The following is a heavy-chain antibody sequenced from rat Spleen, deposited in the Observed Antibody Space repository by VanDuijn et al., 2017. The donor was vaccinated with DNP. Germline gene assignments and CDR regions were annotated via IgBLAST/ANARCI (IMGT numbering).Heavy chain of an antibody. Sequence: EVQLVESGGGLVQPGRSLKLSCAASGFTFSFYGMAWVRQAPKKGLEWVASISASGSSTSYRDSVKGRFTISGDNAKSTFYLQMDSLRSEDTATYYCTTDFERGYWGQGAMVTVSS. D-gene: IGHD1-11*01. J-gene: IGHJ2*01. CDR3: TTDFERGY. V-gene: IGHV5-19*01. CDR2: ISASGSST. CDR1: GFTFSFYG.